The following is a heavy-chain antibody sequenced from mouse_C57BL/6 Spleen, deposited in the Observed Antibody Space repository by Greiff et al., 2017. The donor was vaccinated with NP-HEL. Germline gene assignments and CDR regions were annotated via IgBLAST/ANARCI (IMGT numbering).Heavy chain of an antibody. J-gene: IGHJ4*01. D-gene: IGHD2-4*01. Sequence: VQLQQPGAELVKPGASVKMSCKASGYTFTSYWITWVKQRPGQGLEWIGDIYPGSGSTNYNEKFKSKATLTVDTSSSTAYMQLSSLTSEDSAVYYCARESDYDGAMDYWGQGTSVTVSS. V-gene: IGHV1-55*01. CDR3: ARESDYDGAMDY. CDR2: IYPGSGST. CDR1: GYTFTSYW.